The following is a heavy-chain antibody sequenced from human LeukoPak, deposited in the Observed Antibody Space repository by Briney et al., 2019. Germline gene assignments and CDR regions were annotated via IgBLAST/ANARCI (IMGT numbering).Heavy chain of an antibody. J-gene: IGHJ6*02. Sequence: GGSLRLSCAASGFTVSINYMSWVRQAPGKGLEWVSGISWNSGSIGYADSVKGRFTISRDNAKNSLYLQMNSPRAEDTALYYCAKAPLIAHYYYYGMDVWGQGTTVTVSS. D-gene: IGHD3-22*01. CDR3: AKAPLIAHYYYYGMDV. CDR1: GFTVSINY. CDR2: ISWNSGSI. V-gene: IGHV3-9*01.